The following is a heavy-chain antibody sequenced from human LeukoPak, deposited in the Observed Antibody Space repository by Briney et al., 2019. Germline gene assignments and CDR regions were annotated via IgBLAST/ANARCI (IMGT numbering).Heavy chain of an antibody. V-gene: IGHV4-39*07. J-gene: IGHJ3*02. CDR3: AKSNGYGLVDI. CDR1: GGSISSSSYY. D-gene: IGHD3-10*01. Sequence: SETLSLTCTVSGGSISSSSYYWGWIRQPPGKGLEWIGSIYSGSTYYNPSLKSRVTISVDTSKNQFSLKLSSVTAADTAVYYCAKSNGYGLVDIWGQGTMVTVSS. CDR2: IYSGST.